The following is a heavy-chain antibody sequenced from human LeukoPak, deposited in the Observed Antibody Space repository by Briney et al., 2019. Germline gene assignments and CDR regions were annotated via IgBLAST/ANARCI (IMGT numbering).Heavy chain of an antibody. CDR1: GFTFDDYA. V-gene: IGHV3-9*01. CDR2: ISWNSGSI. D-gene: IGHD3-10*01. Sequence: HPGGSLRLSCAASGFTFDDYAMRWVRQAPGKGLEWVSGISWNSGSIGYADSVKGRFTISRDNAKNSLYLQMNSLRAEDTALYYCAKDKYGSGSYYHFDYWGQGTLVTVSS. CDR3: AKDKYGSGSYYHFDY. J-gene: IGHJ4*02.